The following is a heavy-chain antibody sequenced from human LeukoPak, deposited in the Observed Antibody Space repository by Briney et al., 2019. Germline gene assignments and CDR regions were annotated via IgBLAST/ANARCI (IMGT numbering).Heavy chain of an antibody. D-gene: IGHD6-19*01. V-gene: IGHV4-59*02. J-gene: IGHJ4*02. CDR3: ARDPGYSSGWFDY. CDR1: GGSVGSYY. Sequence: SETLSLTCTVSGGSVGSYYWSWIRQPPGKGLEWIGYIYYSGSTNYNPSLKSRVTISVDTSKNQFSLKLSSVTAADTAVYYCARDPGYSSGWFDYWGQGTLVTVSS. CDR2: IYYSGST.